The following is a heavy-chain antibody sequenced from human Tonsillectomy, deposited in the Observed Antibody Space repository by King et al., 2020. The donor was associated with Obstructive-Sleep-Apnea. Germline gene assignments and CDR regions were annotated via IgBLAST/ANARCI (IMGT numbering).Heavy chain of an antibody. J-gene: IGHJ4*02. Sequence: VQLMESGGGLVQPGGSLRLSCSASGFSFGGFAMSWVRQAPGKGLEWVSAQVSGSSTYYADSVKGRFTISKDNSKNTLFLQMNSLRAEDTALYFCFVYGWGSYSGRNYWGQGTLVTVSS. V-gene: IGHV3-23*01. D-gene: IGHD3-10*01. CDR2: QVSGSST. CDR3: FVYGWGSYSGRNY. CDR1: GFSFGGFA.